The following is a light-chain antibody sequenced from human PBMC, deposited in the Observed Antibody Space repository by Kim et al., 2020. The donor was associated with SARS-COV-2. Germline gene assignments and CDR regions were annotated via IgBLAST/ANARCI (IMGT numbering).Light chain of an antibody. Sequence: PGQSITISCTGTSSDIGAYNYVSWYQQHPGKAPQLIIYDVSKPSGVSNRFSGSKSVNTASLTISGLQGEDEADYYCSSYTTRNTWVFGGGTQLTVL. V-gene: IGLV2-14*03. CDR3: SSYTTRNTWV. CDR2: DVS. CDR1: SSDIGAYNY. J-gene: IGLJ3*02.